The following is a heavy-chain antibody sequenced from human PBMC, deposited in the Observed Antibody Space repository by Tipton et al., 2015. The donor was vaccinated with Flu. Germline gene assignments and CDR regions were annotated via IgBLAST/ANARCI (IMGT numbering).Heavy chain of an antibody. CDR2: INHSGST. J-gene: IGHJ4*02. CDR1: GGSFSGYY. Sequence: LRLSCAVYGGSFSGYYWSWIRQPPGKGLEWIGEINHSGSTNYNPSLKSRVTISVDTSKNQFSLKLSSVTAADTAVYYCARGGDSSGWYTHWGQGTLVTVSS. CDR3: ARGGDSSGWYTH. D-gene: IGHD6-19*01. V-gene: IGHV4-34*01.